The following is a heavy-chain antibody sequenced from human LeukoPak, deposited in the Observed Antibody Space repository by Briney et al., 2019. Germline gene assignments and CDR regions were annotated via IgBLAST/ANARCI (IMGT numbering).Heavy chain of an antibody. Sequence: SETLSLPCTVSGGPISSYHWSWLRQSAGKGLEWIGRIYTSGSTNYNPSLNSRVTMSVDTSKNQFSLKLSAVTAADTAVYYCASGGYCSGGSCYPRYYGMDVWGQGTTVTVSS. D-gene: IGHD2-15*01. CDR2: IYTSGST. J-gene: IGHJ6*02. V-gene: IGHV4-4*07. CDR1: GGPISSYH. CDR3: ASGGYCSGGSCYPRYYGMDV.